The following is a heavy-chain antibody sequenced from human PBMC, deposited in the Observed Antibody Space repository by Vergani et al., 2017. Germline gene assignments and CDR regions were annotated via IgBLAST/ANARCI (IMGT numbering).Heavy chain of an antibody. CDR3: ARDRYDSSGYYRDC. CDR2: ISSTSSTI. CDR1: GFTFSSYS. Sequence: EVQLVESGGGLVQPGGSLRLSCAASGFTFSSYSMNWVRQAPGKGLEWVSYISSTSSTIYYAESVKGRFTISRDNAKNSLYVQMHSLRAEDTAVYYCARDRYDSSGYYRDCWGQGTLVTVSS. J-gene: IGHJ4*02. D-gene: IGHD3-22*01. V-gene: IGHV3-48*01.